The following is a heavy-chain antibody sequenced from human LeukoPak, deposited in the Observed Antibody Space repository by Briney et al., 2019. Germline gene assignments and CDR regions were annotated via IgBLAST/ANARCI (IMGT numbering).Heavy chain of an antibody. CDR1: GYTFSDYY. J-gene: IGHJ4*02. Sequence: ASVKVSCKASGYTFSDYYIHWVRQAPGQGLVWMGWINPKRGGTKYAQEFQGRVTMTRDTSISTVYMELSRLRTDDTAVYYCARVRYDYGGKDFDYWGQGSLVTVSS. D-gene: IGHD4-23*01. V-gene: IGHV1-2*02. CDR3: ARVRYDYGGKDFDY. CDR2: INPKRGGT.